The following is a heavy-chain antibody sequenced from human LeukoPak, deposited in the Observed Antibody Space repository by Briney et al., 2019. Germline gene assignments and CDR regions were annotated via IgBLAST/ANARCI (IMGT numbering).Heavy chain of an antibody. Sequence: PSETLSLTCTVSGGSISSSSYYWGWIRQPPGKGLEWIGTIFYSGSTYYNPSLKSRVTISVDTSKNQFSLKLSSVTAADTAVYYCASLARYFEDYFDYWGQGTLVTVSS. J-gene: IGHJ4*02. D-gene: IGHD3-9*01. V-gene: IGHV4-39*01. CDR1: GGSISSSSYY. CDR2: IFYSGST. CDR3: ASLARYFEDYFDY.